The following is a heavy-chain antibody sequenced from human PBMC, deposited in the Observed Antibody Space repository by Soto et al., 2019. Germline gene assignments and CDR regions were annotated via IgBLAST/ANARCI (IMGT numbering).Heavy chain of an antibody. V-gene: IGHV4-59*01. J-gene: IGHJ4*02. CDR1: GGSISSNY. D-gene: IGHD6-13*01. CDR2: IYYSGST. CDR3: ARDRGGSSWFDY. Sequence: SETLSLTCTVSGGSISSNYWSWIRQPPGKGLEWIGYIYYSGSTIYNPSLKSRVNISVDTSKNQFSLELSSVTAADTAVYYCARDRGGSSWFDYWGQGTLVTVSS.